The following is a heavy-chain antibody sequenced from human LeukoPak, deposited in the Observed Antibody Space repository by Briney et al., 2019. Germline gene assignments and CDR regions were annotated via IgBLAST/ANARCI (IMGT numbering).Heavy chain of an antibody. Sequence: GESLKISCQGSGFKLTAYWIGWVRQMPGKGLEWVGIIYPGDSESRYSPSFQGQVTISADKSISTAYLQWSSLKASDTGMYYCARLTAAGNEDYWGQGTLVTVSS. J-gene: IGHJ4*02. CDR3: ARLTAAGNEDY. D-gene: IGHD6-13*01. CDR2: IYPGDSES. CDR1: GFKLTAYW. V-gene: IGHV5-51*01.